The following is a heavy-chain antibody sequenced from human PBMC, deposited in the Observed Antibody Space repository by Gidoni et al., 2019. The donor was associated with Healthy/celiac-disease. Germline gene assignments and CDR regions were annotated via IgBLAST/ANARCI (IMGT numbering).Heavy chain of an antibody. Sequence: QITLKESGPTLVKPTQTLTLTCTFSGFSLSTSGVGVGWIRQPPGKALEWLALIYWNDDKRYSPSLKSRLTITKDTSKNQVVLTMTNMDPVDTATYYCAHSLLIAAHRYFQHWGQGTLVTVSS. CDR3: AHSLLIAAHRYFQH. V-gene: IGHV2-5*01. CDR1: GFSLSTSGVG. D-gene: IGHD6-6*01. CDR2: IYWNDDK. J-gene: IGHJ1*01.